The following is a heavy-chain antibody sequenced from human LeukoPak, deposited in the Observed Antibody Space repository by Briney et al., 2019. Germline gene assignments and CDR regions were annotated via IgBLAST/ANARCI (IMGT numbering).Heavy chain of an antibody. CDR1: GYTLTELS. CDR2: FDPEDCEI. CDR3: AGERLRYSSVNRGLETYYYYYYGIDV. V-gene: IGHV1-24*01. Sequence: ASVKASCKVSGYTLTELSMHGVRQAPGNGLEWMGGFDPEDCEIIYAPKFQGRVTMTEDTSTDTAYMELSSLRSEDTAVYYGAGERLRYSSVNRGLETYYYYYYGIDVWGQGTTVTVSS. D-gene: IGHD6-19*01. J-gene: IGHJ6*02.